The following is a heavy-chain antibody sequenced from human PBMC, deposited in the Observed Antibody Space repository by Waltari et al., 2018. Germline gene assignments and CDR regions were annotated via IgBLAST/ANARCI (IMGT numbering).Heavy chain of an antibody. CDR1: GGPFSGYF. V-gene: IGHV4-34*01. D-gene: IGHD6-13*01. J-gene: IGHJ2*01. Sequence: QVQLQQWGAGLLKPSETLSLTCAVSGGPFSGYFWSWIRQTPGKGLEWIGEMNHGGSTNYHPSLKSRVAISADTSKNQCSLKVTSVTAADTALYYCARGRHSSSNIFWYFDLWGRGTLVTVSS. CDR3: ARGRHSSSNIFWYFDL. CDR2: MNHGGST.